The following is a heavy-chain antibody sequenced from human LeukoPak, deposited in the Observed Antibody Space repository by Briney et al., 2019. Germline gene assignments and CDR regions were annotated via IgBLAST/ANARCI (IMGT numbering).Heavy chain of an antibody. V-gene: IGHV4-59*12. Sequence: SETLSLTCTVSGGSISSYYWSWIRQPPGKGLEWIGYIYYSGSTNYNPSLKSRVTISVDTSKNQFSLKLRSVTAADTAVYYCASYGGNSGNAFDIWGQGTMVTVSS. J-gene: IGHJ3*02. CDR1: GGSISSYY. CDR3: ASYGGNSGNAFDI. D-gene: IGHD4-23*01. CDR2: IYYSGST.